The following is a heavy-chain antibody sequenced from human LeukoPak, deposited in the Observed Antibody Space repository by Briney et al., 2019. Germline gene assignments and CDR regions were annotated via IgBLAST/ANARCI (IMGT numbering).Heavy chain of an antibody. CDR2: ISYEGSNK. Sequence: GGSLRLSCAASGCTFSRYAMHWVRQAPGEGLEWVAVISYEGSNKYYADSVKGRFTISRDNSKNTLYLQMNSLRAEDTAVYYCARGGGYCSGGSCSNGSPTKYFDYWGQGTLVTVSS. V-gene: IGHV3-30-3*01. J-gene: IGHJ4*02. CDR1: GCTFSRYA. CDR3: ARGGGYCSGGSCSNGSPTKYFDY. D-gene: IGHD2-15*01.